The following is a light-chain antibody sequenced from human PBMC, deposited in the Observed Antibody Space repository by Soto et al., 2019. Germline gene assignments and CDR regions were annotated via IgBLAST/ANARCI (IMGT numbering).Light chain of an antibody. CDR1: QSVSASY. Sequence: EIVLTQSPDTLSLSPGERATLSCRASQSVSASYLAWYQHKPGQAPRLLMYAASSRATGIPDRFSGSGSGTDFTLTIDGLEPEDFAVYYCQQYNSWPPITFGQGTRLEIK. V-gene: IGKV3-20*01. CDR2: AAS. J-gene: IGKJ5*01. CDR3: QQYNSWPPIT.